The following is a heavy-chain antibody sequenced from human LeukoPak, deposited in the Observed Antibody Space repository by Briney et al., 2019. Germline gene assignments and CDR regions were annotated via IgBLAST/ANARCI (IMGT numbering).Heavy chain of an antibody. CDR3: ARVAVSAREYFDY. D-gene: IGHD2-21*02. CDR1: GGSISTYY. V-gene: IGHV4-59*01. J-gene: IGHJ4*02. CDR2: IYYSGTT. Sequence: SETLSLTCTVSGGSISTYYWNWIRQPPGKGVEWSGYIYYSGTTNYNPSLKGRVTISVDSSKNQFSLRLSSVTAADTAVYYCARVAVSAREYFDYWGQGTLVTVSS.